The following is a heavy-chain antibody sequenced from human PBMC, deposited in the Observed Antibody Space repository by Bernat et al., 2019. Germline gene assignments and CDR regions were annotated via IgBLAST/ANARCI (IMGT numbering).Heavy chain of an antibody. D-gene: IGHD6-19*01. CDR2: ISYDGSNK. CDR1: GFTFSSYG. CDR3: AKDPSQVAAAGDYYYYYGMDV. V-gene: IGHV3-30*18. Sequence: QVQLVESGGGVVQPGRSLRLSCAASGFTFSSYGMHWVRQAPGKGLEWVAVISYDGSNKYYADSVQGRFTISRDNSKNTLYLQMNSLRAEDTAVYYCAKDPSQVAAAGDYYYYYGMDVWGQGTTVTVSS. J-gene: IGHJ6*02.